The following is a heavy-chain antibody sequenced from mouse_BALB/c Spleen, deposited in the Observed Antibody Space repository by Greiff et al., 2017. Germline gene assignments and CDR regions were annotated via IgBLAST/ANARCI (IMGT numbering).Heavy chain of an antibody. CDR3: AREDYGHWYFDV. Sequence: VQLQQSGPELEKPGASVKISCKASGYSFTGYNMNWVKQSNGKSLEWIGNIYPYNGGTGYNQKFKSKATLTVDNSSSTAYMELRSLTSEDSAVYYCAREDYGHWYFDVWGAGTTVTVSS. J-gene: IGHJ1*01. D-gene: IGHD1-2*01. V-gene: IGHV1S29*02. CDR1: GYSFTGYN. CDR2: IYPYNGGT.